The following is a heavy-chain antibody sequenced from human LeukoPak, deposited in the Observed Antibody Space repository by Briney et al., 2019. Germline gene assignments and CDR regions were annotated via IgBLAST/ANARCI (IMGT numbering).Heavy chain of an antibody. J-gene: IGHJ3*02. CDR1: GYSFTNYW. V-gene: IGHV5-51*01. CDR2: IYPGDSDA. D-gene: IGHD2-15*01. Sequence: PGESLEISCQGSGYSFTNYWIAWVRQLPEKGLEWMGVIYPGDSDARYSPSFQGQVTISADKSISTAYLQWSSLKASDTAMYYCASRSQTGAFDIWGQGTLVTVSS. CDR3: ASRSQTGAFDI.